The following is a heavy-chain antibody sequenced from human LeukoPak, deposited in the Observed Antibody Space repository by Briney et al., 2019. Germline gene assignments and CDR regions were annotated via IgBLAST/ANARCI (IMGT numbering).Heavy chain of an antibody. D-gene: IGHD3-3*01. CDR1: GGTFSSYA. CDR2: IIPIFGTA. Sequence: SVKVSCKASGGTFSSYAISWVRQAPGQGLEWMGGIIPIFGTASYAQKFQGRVTMTRDTSTSTAYMELSSLRSEDTAVYYCARSSITIFGVGFYYYYGMDVWGQGTTVTVSS. J-gene: IGHJ6*02. V-gene: IGHV1-69*05. CDR3: ARSSITIFGVGFYYYYGMDV.